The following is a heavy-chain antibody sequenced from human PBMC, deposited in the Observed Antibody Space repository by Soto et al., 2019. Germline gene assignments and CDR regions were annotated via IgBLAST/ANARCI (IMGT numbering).Heavy chain of an antibody. V-gene: IGHV1-69*13. CDR3: ARVNTMADNWFDP. D-gene: IGHD3-10*01. J-gene: IGHJ5*02. CDR1: GGTFSSYA. CDR2: IIPILGTA. Sequence: SVKVSCKASGGTFSSYAISWVRQAPGQGLEWMGGIIPILGTANYAQKFQGRVTITADESTSTAYMELSSLRSEDTAVYYCARVNTMADNWFDPWGQGTLVTVSS.